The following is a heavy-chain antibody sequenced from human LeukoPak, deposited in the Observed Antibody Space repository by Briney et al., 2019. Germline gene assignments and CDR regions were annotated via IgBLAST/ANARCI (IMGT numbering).Heavy chain of an antibody. CDR1: GGSISSSSYY. CDR2: IYYSGSN. CDR3: ARRDRVGAFDI. Sequence: SETLSLTCTVSGGSISSSSYYWGWIRQPPGKGLEWIGSIYYSGSNYYNPSLKSRVTISVDTTKTQFSLMLSSVPGADTAVYYCARRDRVGAFDIWGQGTMVTVSS. V-gene: IGHV4-39*01. J-gene: IGHJ3*02. D-gene: IGHD3-22*01.